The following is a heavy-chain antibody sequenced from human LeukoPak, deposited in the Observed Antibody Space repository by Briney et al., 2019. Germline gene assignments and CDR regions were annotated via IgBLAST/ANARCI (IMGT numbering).Heavy chain of an antibody. J-gene: IGHJ4*02. CDR2: INTYNGNT. Sequence: ASVKVSCKASGYTFTNYGISWVRQAPGQGLEWMGWINTYNGNTNYAQKFQGRVTMTTDTSTSTAYMELRTLRSDDTAVYYCARDYRGVTAYYWGQGTLVTVSS. V-gene: IGHV1-18*01. CDR3: ARDYRGVTAYY. CDR1: GYTFTNYG. D-gene: IGHD2-21*02.